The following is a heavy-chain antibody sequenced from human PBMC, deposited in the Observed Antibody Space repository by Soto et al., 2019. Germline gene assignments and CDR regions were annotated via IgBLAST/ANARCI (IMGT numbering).Heavy chain of an antibody. CDR1: GGTFSSYA. CDR3: ARGGRDGYSGHFDY. D-gene: IGHD5-18*01. Sequence: QVQLVQSGAEVKKPGSSVKVSCKASGGTFSSYAISWVRQAPGPGLEWMGGIIPIFGTANYAQKFQGRVTITADKSTSTAYMELSRLRSEDTAVYYCARGGRDGYSGHFDYWGQGTLVTVSS. V-gene: IGHV1-69*06. J-gene: IGHJ4*02. CDR2: IIPIFGTA.